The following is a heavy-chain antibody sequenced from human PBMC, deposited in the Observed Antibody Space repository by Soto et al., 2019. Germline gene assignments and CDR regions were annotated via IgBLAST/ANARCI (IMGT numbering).Heavy chain of an antibody. Sequence: GGSLRLSCAASGFTFSNAWMSWVRQAPGKGLEWVGRIKSKTDGGTTDYAAPVKGRFTISRDDSKNTLYLQMNSLKTEDPAVYYCTTYPYVRGIDDAFDIWGQGTMVTVSS. J-gene: IGHJ3*02. D-gene: IGHD3-10*02. CDR1: GFTFSNAW. CDR3: TTYPYVRGIDDAFDI. CDR2: IKSKTDGGTT. V-gene: IGHV3-15*01.